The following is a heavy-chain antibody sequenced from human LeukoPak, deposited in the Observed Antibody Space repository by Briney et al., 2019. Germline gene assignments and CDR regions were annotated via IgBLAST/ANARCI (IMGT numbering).Heavy chain of an antibody. Sequence: PSETPSLTCNVSGGSIGGHTFYWDWIRQPPGKGLEWIATIYYNGNTFYNPSLKSRVAISIDMSKSQFSLHLSSVTAADTAIYYCARLTALAGHRGAFDIWGPGTMVTVSS. J-gene: IGHJ3*02. CDR3: ARLTALAGHRGAFDI. CDR2: IYYNGNT. CDR1: GGSIGGHTFY. V-gene: IGHV4-39*01. D-gene: IGHD6-19*01.